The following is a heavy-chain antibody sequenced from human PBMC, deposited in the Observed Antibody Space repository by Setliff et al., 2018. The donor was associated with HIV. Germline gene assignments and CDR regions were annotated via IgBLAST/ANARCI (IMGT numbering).Heavy chain of an antibody. CDR1: GFSFGDHY. D-gene: IGHD3-10*01. CDR2: ISGSGDDT. J-gene: IGHJ4*02. CDR3: AKLGGSGSYSNAFDY. V-gene: IGHV3-11*03. Sequence: GGSLRLSCAGSGFSFGDHYVAWIRQSPGKGLEWTSYISGSGDDTNYADSVKGRFTISRDNSKNTLYLQMNNLRAEDTAVYFCAKLGGSGSYSNAFDYWGQGTLVTVSS.